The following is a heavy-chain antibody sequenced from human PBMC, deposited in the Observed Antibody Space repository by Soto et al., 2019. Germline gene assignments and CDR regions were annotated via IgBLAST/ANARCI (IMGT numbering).Heavy chain of an antibody. Sequence: SETLSLTCTVSGGSISSSSYYWGWIRQPPGKGLEWIGSIYYSGSTYYNPSLKSRVTISVDTSKNQFSLKLGSVTAADTAVYYCAVGTMVRGVIGGMDVWGQGTTVTVSS. V-gene: IGHV4-39*01. CDR1: GGSISSSSYY. CDR2: IYYSGST. J-gene: IGHJ6*02. D-gene: IGHD3-10*01. CDR3: AVGTMVRGVIGGMDV.